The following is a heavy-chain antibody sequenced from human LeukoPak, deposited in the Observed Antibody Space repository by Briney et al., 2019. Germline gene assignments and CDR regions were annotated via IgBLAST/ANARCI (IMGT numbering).Heavy chain of an antibody. CDR1: GYTFTDYY. Sequence: ASVTVSFKASGYTFTDYYMHWLRQVPGQGPEWMGWINPNSGVTRYAQKFQGRVTMTRDTSISTAYMELSRLRSDDTAVYYCARGGIVVVGAARGGSHDYWGQGTLVTVSS. D-gene: IGHD2-15*01. V-gene: IGHV1-2*02. J-gene: IGHJ4*02. CDR3: ARGGIVVVGAARGGSHDY. CDR2: INPNSGVT.